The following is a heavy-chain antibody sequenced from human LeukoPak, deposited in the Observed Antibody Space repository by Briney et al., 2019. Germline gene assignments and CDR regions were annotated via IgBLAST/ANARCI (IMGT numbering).Heavy chain of an antibody. Sequence: SETLSLTCTVSGGSISSSSYYWGWIRQPPGKGLEWIGSIYYSGSTYYNPSLKSRVTISVDTSKNQFSLKLSSVTAADTAVYYCARDPNWAYFDYWGQGTLVTVSS. CDR2: IYYSGST. CDR3: ARDPNWAYFDY. J-gene: IGHJ4*02. V-gene: IGHV4-39*07. D-gene: IGHD1-1*01. CDR1: GGSISSSSYY.